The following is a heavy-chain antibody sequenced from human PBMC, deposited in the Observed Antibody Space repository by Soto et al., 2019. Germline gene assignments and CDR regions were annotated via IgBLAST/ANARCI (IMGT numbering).Heavy chain of an antibody. CDR3: ARDRDYGDYVFGDY. J-gene: IGHJ4*02. V-gene: IGHV1-69*08. D-gene: IGHD4-17*01. CDR2: IIPILGIA. CDR1: GGTFSSYT. Sequence: QVQLVQSGAEVKKPGSSVKVSCKASGGTFSSYTISWVRQAPGQGLEWMGRIIPILGIANYAQKFQGRVTITADKSTSTAYMELRSLRSEDTAVYYCARDRDYGDYVFGDYWGQGTLVTVSS.